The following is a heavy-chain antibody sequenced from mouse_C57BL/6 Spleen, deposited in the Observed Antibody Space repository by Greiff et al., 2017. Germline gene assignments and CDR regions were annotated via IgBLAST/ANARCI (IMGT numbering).Heavy chain of an antibody. Sequence: QVQLQQSGAELVRPGASVTLSCKASGYTFTDYEMHWVKQTPVHGLEWIGAIDPETGGTAYNQKFKGKAILTADKSSSTAYMELRSLTSEDSAVYYCTRTGVDDYDSWFAYWGQGTLVTVSA. D-gene: IGHD2-4*01. CDR1: GYTFTDYE. J-gene: IGHJ3*01. V-gene: IGHV1-15*01. CDR2: IDPETGGT. CDR3: TRTGVDDYDSWFAY.